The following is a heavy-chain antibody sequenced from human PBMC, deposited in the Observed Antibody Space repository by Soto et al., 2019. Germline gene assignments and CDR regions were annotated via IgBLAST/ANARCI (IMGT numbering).Heavy chain of an antibody. CDR1: GYIFNNYG. J-gene: IGHJ6*04. D-gene: IGHD4-17*01. CDR3: ATVPLLYGDYYYFYFQLDV. Sequence: QGLLVQSGAEVKKPGSSVNVSCKASGYIFNNYGLSWVRQAPGQGLEWVGGIIPIFGRAKYAQRLQGRVSITADEDTATAFMELRSLRSEDTAVYFCATVPLLYGDYYYFYFQLDVWGEGTTITVSS. V-gene: IGHV1-69*01. CDR2: IIPIFGRA.